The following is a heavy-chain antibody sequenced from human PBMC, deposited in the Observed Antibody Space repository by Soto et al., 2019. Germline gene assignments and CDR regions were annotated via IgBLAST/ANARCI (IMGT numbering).Heavy chain of an antibody. CDR3: ARILDRHYYDSSGYYFLRYFDY. V-gene: IGHV2-26*01. Sequence: GSGPTLVNPTETLTLTCTVSGFSLSNARMGVSWIRQPPGKALEWLAHIFSNDEKSYSTSLKSRLTISKDTSKSQVVLTMTNMDPVDTATYYCARILDRHYYDSSGYYFLRYFDYWGQGTLVTVSS. CDR1: GFSLSNARMG. J-gene: IGHJ4*02. D-gene: IGHD3-22*01. CDR2: IFSNDEK.